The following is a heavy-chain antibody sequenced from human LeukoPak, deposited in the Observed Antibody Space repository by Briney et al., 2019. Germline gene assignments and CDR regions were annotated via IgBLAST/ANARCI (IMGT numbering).Heavy chain of an antibody. Sequence: SETLSLTCTVSGASIRNYYWSWIRQPPGKGLEWIGYIYYSGSTYYNPSLESRVTTSVDTSKNQFSLRLASVTAADTAVYYCARSLVGATPSGYYYYYMDVWGKGTTVTVSS. D-gene: IGHD1-26*01. CDR2: IYYSGST. CDR3: ARSLVGATPSGYYYYYMDV. CDR1: GASIRNYY. J-gene: IGHJ6*03. V-gene: IGHV4-59*01.